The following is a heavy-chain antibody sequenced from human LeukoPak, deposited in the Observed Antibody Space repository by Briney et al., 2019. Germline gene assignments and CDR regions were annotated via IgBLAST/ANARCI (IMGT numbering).Heavy chain of an antibody. CDR3: ARGMITFGGVIVHNWFDP. V-gene: IGHV3-64*01. D-gene: IGHD3-16*02. CDR2: ISSNGGST. Sequence: GGSLRLSCAASGFTFSSYAMHWVRQAPGKGLGYVSAISSNGGSTYYANSVKGRFTISRENSKNTLYLQMGSLRAEDMAVYYCARGMITFGGVIVHNWFDPWGQGTLVTVSS. CDR1: GFTFSSYA. J-gene: IGHJ5*02.